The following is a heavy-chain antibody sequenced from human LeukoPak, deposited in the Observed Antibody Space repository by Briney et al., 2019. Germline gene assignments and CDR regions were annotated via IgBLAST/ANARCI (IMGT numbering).Heavy chain of an antibody. CDR2: IYYSGST. CDR3: ARYAVTTNWFDP. CDR1: GGSIRSNF. V-gene: IGHV4-59*01. Sequence: PSETLSLTCSVSGGSIRSNFWTWIRRPPGKGLEWIGYIYYSGSTNYNPSLKSRVTISVDTSKNQFSLKLSSVTAADTAVYYCARYAVTTNWFDPWGQGTLVTVSS. D-gene: IGHD4-17*01. J-gene: IGHJ5*02.